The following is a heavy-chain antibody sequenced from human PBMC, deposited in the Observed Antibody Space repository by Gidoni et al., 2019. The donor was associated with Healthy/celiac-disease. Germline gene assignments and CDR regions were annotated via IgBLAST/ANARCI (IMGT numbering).Heavy chain of an antibody. J-gene: IGHJ6*02. V-gene: IGHV3-48*01. D-gene: IGHD2-15*01. CDR3: ARNVVAATYYYYGMDV. CDR1: GFNCSSYS. Sequence: EVPLVESGGGLVQPGGSLRLSCAASGFNCSSYSMNWVRQPPGKGLEWVSYISSSSSTIYYADSVKGRFTISRDNAKNSLYLQMNSLRAEDTAVYYCARNVVAATYYYYGMDVWGQGTTVTVSS. CDR2: ISSSSSTI.